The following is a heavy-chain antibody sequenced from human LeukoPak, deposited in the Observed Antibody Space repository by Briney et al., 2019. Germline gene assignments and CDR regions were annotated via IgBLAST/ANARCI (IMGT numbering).Heavy chain of an antibody. CDR3: ARGQRLGYYYYYMDV. V-gene: IGHV4-34*01. CDR1: GGSFSAYY. Sequence: SETLSLTCAVCGGSFSAYYWSWIRQPPGKGLEWIGEINHSGSTNYNPSLKSRVTISVDTSKNQFSLKLRSVTAADTAVYYCARGQRLGYYYYYMDVWGKGTTVTVSS. CDR2: INHSGST. J-gene: IGHJ6*03. D-gene: IGHD7-27*01.